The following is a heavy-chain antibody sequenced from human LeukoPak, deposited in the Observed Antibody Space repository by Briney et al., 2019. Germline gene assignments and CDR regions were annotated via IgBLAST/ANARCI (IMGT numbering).Heavy chain of an antibody. V-gene: IGHV3-21*01. Sequence: GGSLRLSCAASGFTFSSYSMNWVRQAPGKGLEWVSSISSSSSYIYYADSVKGRFTISRDNAKNSLYLQMNSLRAEDTAVYYCARDVTDGAFDIWGQGTMVTVSS. J-gene: IGHJ3*02. CDR3: ARDVTDGAFDI. CDR2: ISSSSSYI. D-gene: IGHD5-18*01. CDR1: GFTFSSYS.